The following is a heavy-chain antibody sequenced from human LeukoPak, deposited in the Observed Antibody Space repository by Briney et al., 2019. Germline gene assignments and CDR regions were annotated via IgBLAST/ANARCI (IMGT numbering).Heavy chain of an antibody. D-gene: IGHD6-13*01. Sequence: QPGRSLRLSCAASGFTFSSYAMHWVRQAPGKGPEWVAVISYDGSNKYYADSVKGRFTISRDNSKNTLYLQMNSLRAEDTAVYYCARDRSSWYYFDYWGQGTLVTVSS. J-gene: IGHJ4*02. CDR1: GFTFSSYA. CDR2: ISYDGSNK. CDR3: ARDRSSWYYFDY. V-gene: IGHV3-30-3*01.